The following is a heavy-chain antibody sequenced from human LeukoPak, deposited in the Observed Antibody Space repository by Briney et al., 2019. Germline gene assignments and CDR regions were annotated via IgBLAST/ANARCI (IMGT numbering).Heavy chain of an antibody. J-gene: IGHJ4*02. V-gene: IGHV1-46*01. Sequence: ASVKVSCKASGYTFTSYHMHWVRQAPGQGLEWMGIINPSGGSTSYAQKFQGWVTMTRDTSISTAYMELSRLRSDDTAVYYCARGPKIVVIITTPFDYWGQGTLVTVSS. CDR1: GYTFTSYH. CDR2: INPSGGST. CDR3: ARGPKIVVIITTPFDY. D-gene: IGHD3-22*01.